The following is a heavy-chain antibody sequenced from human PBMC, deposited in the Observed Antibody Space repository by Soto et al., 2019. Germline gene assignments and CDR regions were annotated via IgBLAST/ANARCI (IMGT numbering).Heavy chain of an antibody. Sequence: QVQRVQSGPEVKKPGASVKVSCKTSGYTFSTYGIAWVRQAPGQGLEWMGWISTSKGKTNYAQKFQGRVTMTTDTSTSTAYMELRSLRSDDTAVYYCATRSPAFDFWGQGTLVTVSS. CDR2: ISTSKGKT. V-gene: IGHV1-18*01. J-gene: IGHJ4*02. CDR3: ATRSPAFDF. CDR1: GYTFSTYG.